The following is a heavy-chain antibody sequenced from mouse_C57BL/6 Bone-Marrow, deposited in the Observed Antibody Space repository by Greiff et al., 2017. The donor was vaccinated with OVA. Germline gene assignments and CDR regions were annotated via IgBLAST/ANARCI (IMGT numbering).Heavy chain of an antibody. V-gene: IGHV5-6*01. CDR2: ISSGGSYT. CDR3: ARHPSAMVTAGPLYWYFDV. Sequence: EVQLVESGGDLVKPGGSLKLSCAASGFTFSSYGMSWVRQTPDQRLEWVATISSGGSYTYYPDSVKGRFTISRDNAKNTLYLQMSSLKSEDTAMYYCARHPSAMVTAGPLYWYFDVWGTGTTVTVSS. CDR1: GFTFSSYG. J-gene: IGHJ1*03. D-gene: IGHD2-2*01.